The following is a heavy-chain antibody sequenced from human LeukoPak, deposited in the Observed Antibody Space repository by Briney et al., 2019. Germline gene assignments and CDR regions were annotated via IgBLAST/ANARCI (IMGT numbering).Heavy chain of an antibody. CDR3: ASEAWGTVTDY. D-gene: IGHD4-17*01. CDR1: GFSFSDYY. J-gene: IGHJ4*02. Sequence: PGGSLRLSCAASGFSFSDYYMSWIRQAPGKGLEWVSYISSSSSYTNYADSVKGRFTISRDNAKNSLYLQMNSLRAEDTAVYYCASEAWGTVTDYWGLGTLVTVSS. V-gene: IGHV3-11*06. CDR2: ISSSSSYT.